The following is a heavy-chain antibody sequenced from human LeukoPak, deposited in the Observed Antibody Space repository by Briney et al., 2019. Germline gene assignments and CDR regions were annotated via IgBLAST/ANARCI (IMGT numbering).Heavy chain of an antibody. CDR3: ARDAGDLDI. CDR2: INPNSGGT. CDR1: GYTFTDYS. J-gene: IGHJ3*02. V-gene: IGHV1-2*02. D-gene: IGHD2-21*01. Sequence: ASVKVSCKASGYTFTDYSINWVRQAPGQGLEWMGWINPNSGGTNYAQKFQGRVTMTRDTSISTAYMELSRLRSDDTAVYYCARDAGDLDIWGQGTMVTVSS.